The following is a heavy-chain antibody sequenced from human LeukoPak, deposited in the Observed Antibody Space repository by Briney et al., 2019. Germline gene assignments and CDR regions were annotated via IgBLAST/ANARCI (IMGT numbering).Heavy chain of an antibody. CDR2: IHHTGST. V-gene: IGHV4-59*01. CDR1: GGSIGSYY. Sequence: PSETLSLTCTVSGGSIGSYYWTWIRQTPNKGLEWIGYIHHTGSTNYNPSLKSRVTMPLDTSKNQFSLKLSSVTAADTAVYYCARDRDGMVRGVKDKQFDYWGQGTLVTVSS. CDR3: ARDRDGMVRGVKDKQFDY. D-gene: IGHD3-10*01. J-gene: IGHJ4*02.